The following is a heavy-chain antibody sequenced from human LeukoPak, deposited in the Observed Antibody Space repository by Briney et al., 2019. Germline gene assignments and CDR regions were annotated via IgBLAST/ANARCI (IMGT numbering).Heavy chain of an antibody. Sequence: ASVKVSCKASGYTFTSYGISWVRQAPGQGLEWMGWISAYNGNTNYAQKLQGRVTMTRNTSISTAYMELSSLRSVDTAVYYCAIAAAGFSDAFDIWGQGTMVTVSS. D-gene: IGHD6-13*01. CDR2: ISAYNGNT. CDR3: AIAAAGFSDAFDI. CDR1: GYTFTSYG. V-gene: IGHV1-18*01. J-gene: IGHJ3*02.